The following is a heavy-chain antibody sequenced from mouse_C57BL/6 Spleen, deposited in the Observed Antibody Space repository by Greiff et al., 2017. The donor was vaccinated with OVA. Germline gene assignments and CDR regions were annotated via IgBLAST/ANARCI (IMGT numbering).Heavy chain of an antibody. CDR2: IYPRSGNT. J-gene: IGHJ4*01. V-gene: IGHV1-81*01. Sequence: VMLVESGAELARPGASVKLSCKASGYTFTSYGISWVKQRTGQGLEWIGEIYPRSGNTYYNEKFKGKATLTADKSSSTAYMELRSLTSEDSAVYFCARDYYGSSYVGVYAMDCWGQGTSVTVAS. CDR1: GYTFTSYG. CDR3: ARDYYGSSYVGVYAMDC. D-gene: IGHD1-1*01.